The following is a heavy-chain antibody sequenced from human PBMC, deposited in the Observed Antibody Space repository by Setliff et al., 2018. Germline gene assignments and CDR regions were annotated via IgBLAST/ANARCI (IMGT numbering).Heavy chain of an antibody. Sequence: PGGSLRLSCVASGFTLSGYYMAWVRQSPGKGLEWISYTSNGGGSFEYYADSVKGRFTISRDYAKNSLYLQVNSLRAEDTAVYYCARDWRHKAMDVWGRGTTVTVSS. D-gene: IGHD2-21*01. CDR1: GFTLSGYY. CDR2: TSNGGGSFE. CDR3: ARDWRHKAMDV. J-gene: IGHJ6*02. V-gene: IGHV3-11*04.